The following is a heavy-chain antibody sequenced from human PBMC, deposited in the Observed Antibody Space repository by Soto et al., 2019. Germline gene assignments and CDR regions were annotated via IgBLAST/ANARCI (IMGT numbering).Heavy chain of an antibody. Sequence: QVQLQESGPGLVKPSETLSLTCTVSGGSISDYYWSWIRQSPGKGLEWIGYNYYSGSTKYNPSLKSRVTRSVETSKNQFSLRLSSVTAADTAVYYCARGSKDWFDPWGQGTLVTVSS. CDR1: GGSISDYY. CDR2: NYYSGST. V-gene: IGHV4-59*01. J-gene: IGHJ5*02. CDR3: ARGSKDWFDP. D-gene: IGHD2-2*01.